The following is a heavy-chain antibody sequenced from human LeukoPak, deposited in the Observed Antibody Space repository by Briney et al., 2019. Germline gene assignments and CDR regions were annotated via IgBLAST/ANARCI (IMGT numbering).Heavy chain of an antibody. D-gene: IGHD2-2*01. CDR2: ISSSSSYI. J-gene: IGHJ4*02. CDR1: GFTFSNYS. Sequence: PGGSLRLSCAASGFTFSNYSMNWVRQAPGKGLEWVSSISSSSSYIYYADSVKGRFTISRDNAKNSLYLQMNSLRAEDTAVYYCASSTSWLGWWYFDYWGQGTLVTVSS. CDR3: ASSTSWLGWWYFDY. V-gene: IGHV3-21*01.